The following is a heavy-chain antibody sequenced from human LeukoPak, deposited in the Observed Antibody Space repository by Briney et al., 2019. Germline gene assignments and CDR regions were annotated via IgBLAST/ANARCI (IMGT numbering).Heavy chain of an antibody. CDR1: GFTISRSS. D-gene: IGHD2-2*03. V-gene: IGHV3-64*01. CDR3: VRVGDRSGNGYSH. J-gene: IGHJ4*02. CDR2: ISRSGGNT. Sequence: PGGSLRLSCAASGFTISRSSMHWVRQAPGKGLEFVSAISRSGGNTYYANSAKGRFTISRDTSKNTLYLQVGSLRVEDMAVYYCVRVGDRSGNGYSHWGQGTLVTVSS.